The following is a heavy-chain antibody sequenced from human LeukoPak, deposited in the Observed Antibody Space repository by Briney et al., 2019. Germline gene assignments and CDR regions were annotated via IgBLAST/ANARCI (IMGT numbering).Heavy chain of an antibody. J-gene: IGHJ4*02. CDR3: ASSDCSGGSCFILDY. Sequence: IINPSSRSTTYAQTFEGRVIMTSETSPSTVYMELSRLRSEDTAVYYCASSDCSGGSCFILDYWGQGTLVTVSS. CDR2: INPSSRST. V-gene: IGHV1-46*01. D-gene: IGHD2-15*01.